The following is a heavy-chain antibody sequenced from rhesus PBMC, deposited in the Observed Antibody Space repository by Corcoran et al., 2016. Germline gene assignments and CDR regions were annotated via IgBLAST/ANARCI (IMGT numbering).Heavy chain of an antibody. CDR2: ITYSGST. D-gene: IGHD4-29*01. Sequence: QVQLQESGPGLVKPSETLSLTCAVSGGSISSGYYYWSWIRQPPGKGLEWIGYITYSGSTSYNPALKSRVTISRDTSKNQFSLKLSSVTAADTAVYYCASGAYGSSSDYWGQGVLVTVSS. CDR3: ASGAYGSSSDY. J-gene: IGHJ4*01. V-gene: IGHV4-122*02. CDR1: GGSISSGYYY.